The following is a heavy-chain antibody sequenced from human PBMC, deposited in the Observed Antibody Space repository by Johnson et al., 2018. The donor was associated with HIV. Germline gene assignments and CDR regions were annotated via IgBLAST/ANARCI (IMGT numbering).Heavy chain of an antibody. D-gene: IGHD1-26*01. J-gene: IGHJ3*02. V-gene: IGHV3-30*18. CDR3: AKSTWELRHLDAFDI. CDR1: GFTFSDYY. CDR2: ISYDGSNK. Sequence: QVQLVESGGGLVKPGGSLRLSCVASGFTFSDYYMTWVRQAPGKGLEWVAVISYDGSNKYYADSVKGRFTISRDNSKNTLYLQMNSLRAEDTAVYYCAKSTWELRHLDAFDIWGQGTMVTVSS.